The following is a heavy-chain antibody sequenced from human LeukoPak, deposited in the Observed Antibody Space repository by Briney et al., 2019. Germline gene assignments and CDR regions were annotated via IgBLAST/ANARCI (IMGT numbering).Heavy chain of an antibody. Sequence: SETLSLTCAVYGGSFSGYYWSWIRQPPGKGLEWIGEINHSGSTNYNPSLKSRVTISVDTSKNQFSLKLSSVTAADTAVYYCARGLRGSYYRILGYYYMDVWGKGTTVTVSS. CDR2: INHSGST. CDR3: ARGLRGSYYRILGYYYMDV. V-gene: IGHV4-34*01. D-gene: IGHD1-26*01. CDR1: GGSFSGYY. J-gene: IGHJ6*03.